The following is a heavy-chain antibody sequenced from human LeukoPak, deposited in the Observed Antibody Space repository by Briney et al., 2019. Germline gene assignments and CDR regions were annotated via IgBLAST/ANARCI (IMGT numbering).Heavy chain of an antibody. CDR1: GFTFISYG. V-gene: IGHV3-48*01. J-gene: IGHJ4*02. D-gene: IGHD5-18*01. CDR2: ITSTSSTI. Sequence: GGSLRLSCEASGFTFISYGLNWVRQAPGKGLEWVSFITSTSSTIHYADSVKGRFTISRDNAKKSLYLHMYNLRAEDTAIYYCARPVDTSMVTGFDLWGQGTLVTVSS. CDR3: ARPVDTSMVTGFDL.